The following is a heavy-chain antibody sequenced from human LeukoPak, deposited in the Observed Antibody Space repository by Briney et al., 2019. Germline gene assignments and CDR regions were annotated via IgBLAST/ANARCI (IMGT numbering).Heavy chain of an antibody. Sequence: PSETLSLTCTVSGGSISSYYWSWIRQPPGKGLEWIGYIYYSGSTNYNPSLKSRVTISVDTSKNQFSLKLSSVTAADTAVYYCARHRDGYNLPFDYWGQGTLVTVSS. CDR1: GGSISSYY. CDR2: IYYSGST. J-gene: IGHJ4*02. D-gene: IGHD5-24*01. V-gene: IGHV4-59*08. CDR3: ARHRDGYNLPFDY.